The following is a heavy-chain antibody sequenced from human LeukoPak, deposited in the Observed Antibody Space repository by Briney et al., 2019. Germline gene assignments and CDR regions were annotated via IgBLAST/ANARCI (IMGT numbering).Heavy chain of an antibody. CDR1: GFAFNKYA. CDR2: ISGSGGST. D-gene: IGHD3-16*01. J-gene: IGHJ4*02. V-gene: IGHV3-23*01. Sequence: GGSLRLSCAASGFAFNKYAMTWVRQAPGKGLEWVSVISGSGGSTYYADSVKGRFTISRDNSKNTLYLQMNSLRAEDTAVYYCAKGGWSSGEFDCFDYWGQGTLVTVSS. CDR3: AKGGWSSGEFDCFDY.